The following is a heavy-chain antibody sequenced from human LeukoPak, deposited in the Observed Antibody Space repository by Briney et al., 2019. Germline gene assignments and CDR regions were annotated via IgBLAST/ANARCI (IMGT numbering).Heavy chain of an antibody. CDR3: ARRKGSEYYYGMDV. J-gene: IGHJ6*02. Sequence: GGSLRLSCAASGFTFSSYAMSWIRQAPGKGLEWVSYISSSGSTIYYADSVKGRFTISRDNAKNSLYLQMNSLRAEDTAVYYCARRKGSEYYYGMDVWGQGTTVTVSS. CDR1: GFTFSSYA. D-gene: IGHD2-15*01. V-gene: IGHV3-11*01. CDR2: ISSSGSTI.